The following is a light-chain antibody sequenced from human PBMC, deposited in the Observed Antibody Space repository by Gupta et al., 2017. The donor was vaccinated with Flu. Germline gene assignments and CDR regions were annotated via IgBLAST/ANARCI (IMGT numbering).Light chain of an antibody. Sequence: EAVLTQSPGTLSLSPGERATLSCRASQSINNYIAWYQQKPGQAPRLLIYDASNRAAGTPPRFSGSGSGTDFALTISGLEPEYSAIYYCHQRSNWQMFGQGTKVEIK. CDR1: QSINNY. J-gene: IGKJ1*01. V-gene: IGKV3-11*01. CDR2: DAS. CDR3: HQRSNWQM.